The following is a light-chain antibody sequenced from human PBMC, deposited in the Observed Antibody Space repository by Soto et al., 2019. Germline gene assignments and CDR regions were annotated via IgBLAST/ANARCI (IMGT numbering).Light chain of an antibody. J-gene: IGLJ1*01. Sequence: QSALTQPASVSGSPGQSITISCTGTSSDVGGYNYVSGYQQHPGKAPKLMSYDVTNRPSGVSNRFSGSKSGNTASLTISGLQVEDESDYYCSSYTISGTSVLGTGTKVTVL. CDR2: DVT. CDR3: SSYTISGTSV. CDR1: SSDVGGYNY. V-gene: IGLV2-14*01.